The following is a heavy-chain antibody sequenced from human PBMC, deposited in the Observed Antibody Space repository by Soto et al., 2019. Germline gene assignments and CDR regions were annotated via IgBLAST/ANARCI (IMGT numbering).Heavy chain of an antibody. J-gene: IGHJ4*02. V-gene: IGHV4-59*01. Sequence: SETLSLTCTVSGGSISSYYWSWIRQPPGKGLEWIGYIYYSGSTNYNPSLKSRVTISVDTSKNQFSLKLSSVTAADTAVYYCARGADVDTAMVTSPYFDYWGQGTLVTVSS. D-gene: IGHD5-18*01. CDR3: ARGADVDTAMVTSPYFDY. CDR2: IYYSGST. CDR1: GGSISSYY.